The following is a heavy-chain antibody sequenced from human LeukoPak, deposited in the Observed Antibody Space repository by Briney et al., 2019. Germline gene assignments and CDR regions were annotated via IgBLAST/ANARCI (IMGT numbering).Heavy chain of an antibody. V-gene: IGHV3-9*01. J-gene: IGHJ4*02. D-gene: IGHD5-18*01. CDR2: ISWNSGSI. CDR3: AKGMEQLWSNYYFDY. Sequence: GGSLRLSCAASGFTFDDYAMHWVRQAPGKGLEWVSGISWNSGSIGYADSVKGRFTISRDNAKNSLYLQMNSLRAEHTALYYCAKGMEQLWSNYYFDYWGQGTLVTVS. CDR1: GFTFDDYA.